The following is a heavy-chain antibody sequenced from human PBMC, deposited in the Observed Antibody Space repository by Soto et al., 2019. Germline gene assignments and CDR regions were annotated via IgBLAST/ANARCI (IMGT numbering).Heavy chain of an antibody. D-gene: IGHD3-22*01. CDR3: AKQYYYDSSGYVFDY. Sequence: GGSLRLSCAASGFTFSSYGMHWVRQAPGKGLEWVAVISYDGSNKYYADSVKGRFTISRDNSKNTLYLQMNSLRAEDTAVYYCAKQYYYDSSGYVFDYWGQGTLVTVSS. CDR1: GFTFSSYG. CDR2: ISYDGSNK. V-gene: IGHV3-30*18. J-gene: IGHJ4*02.